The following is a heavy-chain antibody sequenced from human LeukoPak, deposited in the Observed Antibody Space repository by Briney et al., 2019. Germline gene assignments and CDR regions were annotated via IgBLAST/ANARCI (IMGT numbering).Heavy chain of an antibody. Sequence: SVKVSCXASGYTFTSYGISWVRRARGQGLEWMGRIIPIFGTANYAQKFQGRVTITTDESTSTAYMELSSLRSEDTAVYYCARDRLGGGDYYIDYWGQGTLVTVSS. J-gene: IGHJ4*02. D-gene: IGHD2-21*01. V-gene: IGHV1-69*05. CDR1: GYTFTSYG. CDR3: ARDRLGGGDYYIDY. CDR2: IIPIFGTA.